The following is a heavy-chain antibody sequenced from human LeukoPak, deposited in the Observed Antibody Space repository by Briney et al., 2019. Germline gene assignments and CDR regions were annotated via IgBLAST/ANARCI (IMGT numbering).Heavy chain of an antibody. CDR1: GYTFTSYY. J-gene: IGHJ4*02. V-gene: IGHV1-46*01. CDR2: INPSGGST. D-gene: IGHD1-26*01. Sequence: ALVKVSCKAYGYTFTSYYMHWVRQAPGQGLEWMGIINPSGGSTSYAQKFQGRVTMTRDTSTSTVYMELSSLRSEDTAVYYCATVGASGGFDYWGQGTLVTVSS. CDR3: ATVGASGGFDY.